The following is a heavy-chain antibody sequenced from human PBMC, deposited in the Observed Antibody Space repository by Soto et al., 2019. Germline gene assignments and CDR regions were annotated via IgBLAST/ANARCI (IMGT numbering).Heavy chain of an antibody. D-gene: IGHD5-18*01. CDR2: IYWNDDK. J-gene: IGHJ1*01. CDR1: GFSLSTSGVG. V-gene: IGHV2-5*01. CDR3: AHTHTAMVYEYFQH. Sequence: KESGPTLVNPTQTLTLTCTFSGFSLSTSGVGVGWIRQPPGKALEWLALIYWNDDKRYSPSLKSRLTITKDTSKNQVVLTMTNMDPVDTATYYCAHTHTAMVYEYFQHWGQGTLVTVSS.